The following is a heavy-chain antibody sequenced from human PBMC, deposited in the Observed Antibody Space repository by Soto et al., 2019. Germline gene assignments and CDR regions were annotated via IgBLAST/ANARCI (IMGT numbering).Heavy chain of an antibody. Sequence: GGSLRLSCAASGFTFDDYTMPWVRQAPGKGLEWVSLISWDGGSTYYADSVKGRFTISRDNSKNSLYLQMNSLRTEDTALYYCAKDIPRGSGSYYKPYYYYGMDVWGQGTTVTVSS. D-gene: IGHD3-10*01. CDR3: AKDIPRGSGSYYKPYYYYGMDV. CDR1: GFTFDDYT. CDR2: ISWDGGST. J-gene: IGHJ6*02. V-gene: IGHV3-43*01.